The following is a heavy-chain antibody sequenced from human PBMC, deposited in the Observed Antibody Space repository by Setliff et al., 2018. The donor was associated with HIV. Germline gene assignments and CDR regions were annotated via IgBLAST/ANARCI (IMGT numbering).Heavy chain of an antibody. CDR3: ATRPADSKWYGVFDY. CDR1: GGSIDSGNYD. CDR2: IYTSGIT. Sequence: SETLSLTCTVSGGSIDSGNYDWNWVRQPGGKGLEWIGYIYTSGITNYSPSLKSRVTISVDTSKNQFSLKLNSVTAADTAVYYCATRPADSKWYGVFDYWGQGTLVTVSS. V-gene: IGHV4-61*09. D-gene: IGHD6-13*01. J-gene: IGHJ4*02.